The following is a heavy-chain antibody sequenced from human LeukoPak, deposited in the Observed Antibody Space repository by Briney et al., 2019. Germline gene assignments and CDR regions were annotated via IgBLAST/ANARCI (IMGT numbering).Heavy chain of an antibody. V-gene: IGHV1-69*05. CDR1: GGTFSSYA. Sequence: GASVKVSCTAPGGTFSSYAISWVRQAPGQGLEWMGGIIPIFGTANYAQKFQGRVTITTDESTSTAYMVLSSLRSEDTAVYYCARDYSSSSNWFDPWGQGTLVTVSS. CDR3: ARDYSSSSNWFDP. D-gene: IGHD6-6*01. J-gene: IGHJ5*02. CDR2: IIPIFGTA.